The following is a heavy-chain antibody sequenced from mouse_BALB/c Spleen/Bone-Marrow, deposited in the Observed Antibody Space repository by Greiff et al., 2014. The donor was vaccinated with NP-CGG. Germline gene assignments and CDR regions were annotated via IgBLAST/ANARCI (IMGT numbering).Heavy chain of an antibody. J-gene: IGHJ4*01. CDR3: ARRGTYGSSPYDYAMDY. CDR2: IDPYYGGT. CDR1: GYSFTGYN. D-gene: IGHD1-1*01. V-gene: IGHV1-39*01. Sequence: EVQLQQSGPELEKPGASVKISCKASGYSFTGYNMNWVKQSNGKSLEWIGNIDPYYGGTSYNQKFKGKATLTVVKSSSTAYMQLKSLTSEDSAVYYCARRGTYGSSPYDYAMDYWGQGTSVTVSS.